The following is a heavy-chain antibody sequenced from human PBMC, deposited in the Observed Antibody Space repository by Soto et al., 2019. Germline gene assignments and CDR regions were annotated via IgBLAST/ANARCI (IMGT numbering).Heavy chain of an antibody. CDR3: ARGQGWFGELIGNWFDP. CDR1: GGSISSGGYS. J-gene: IGHJ5*02. CDR2: IYHSGST. D-gene: IGHD3-10*01. Sequence: QLQLQESGSGLVKPSQTLSLTCAVSGGSISSGGYSWSWIRQPPGKGLEWIGYIYHSGSTYYNQSLKSRVTISVDRSKNQFSLKLSSVTAADTAVYYCARGQGWFGELIGNWFDPWGQGTLVTVSS. V-gene: IGHV4-30-2*01.